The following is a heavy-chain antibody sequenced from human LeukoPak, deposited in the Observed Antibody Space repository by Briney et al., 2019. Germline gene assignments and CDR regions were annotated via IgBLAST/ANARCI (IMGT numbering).Heavy chain of an antibody. J-gene: IGHJ4*02. D-gene: IGHD2-15*01. CDR1: GFTFSSYE. Sequence: GGSLRLSCAASGFTFSSYEMNWVRQASGKGLEWVSYISSSGSTIYYADSVKGRFTISRDNAKNSLYLQMNSLRAEDTAVYYCAREDCSGGSCHFDYWGQGTLVTVSS. CDR2: ISSSGSTI. V-gene: IGHV3-48*03. CDR3: AREDCSGGSCHFDY.